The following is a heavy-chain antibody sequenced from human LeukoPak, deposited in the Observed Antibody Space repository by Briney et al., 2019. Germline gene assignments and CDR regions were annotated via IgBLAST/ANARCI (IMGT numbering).Heavy chain of an antibody. CDR1: GGSVSSYY. J-gene: IGHJ4*02. D-gene: IGHD7-27*01. V-gene: IGHV4-59*02. CDR2: ISYSGRT. Sequence: SETLSLTCTVSGGSVSSYYWSWIRQPPGKGLEWIGYISYSGRTNYNPSLKSRVTISVDTSKNQFSLRLSSVTAADTAVYYCARKTGDLYYFDYWGQGTLVTVSS. CDR3: ARKTGDLYYFDY.